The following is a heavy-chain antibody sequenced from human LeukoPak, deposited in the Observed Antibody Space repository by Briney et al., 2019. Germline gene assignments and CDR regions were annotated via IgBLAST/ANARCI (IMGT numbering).Heavy chain of an antibody. J-gene: IGHJ5*02. D-gene: IGHD1-1*01. V-gene: IGHV4-38-2*01. CDR3: ARQGTTPWFDP. CDR2: IYHSGST. CDR1: GCSISSGYY. Sequence: PSETLSLTCAVSGCSISSGYYWGWIRQPPGKGLEWIGSIYHSGSTYYNPSLKSRVTISVDTSKNQFSLKLSSVTAADTAVYYCARQGTTPWFDPWGQGTLVTVSS.